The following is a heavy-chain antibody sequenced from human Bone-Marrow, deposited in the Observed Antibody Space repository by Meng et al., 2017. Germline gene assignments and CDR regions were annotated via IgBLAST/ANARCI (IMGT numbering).Heavy chain of an antibody. D-gene: IGHD3-22*01. CDR3: ARGDYSSSPSF. J-gene: IGHJ4*02. Sequence: PGPGTPLQARSPTCPITADSVSVNCPVSQSIRQSTTRGLEWLGRTYYRSKWYTDYAVSVKSRITINPDTSKNQFSLQLTSVTPEGTAVFYCARGDYSSSPSFWGQGTLVTVSS. V-gene: IGHV6-1*01. CDR1: ADSVSVNCPV. CDR2: TYYRSKWYT.